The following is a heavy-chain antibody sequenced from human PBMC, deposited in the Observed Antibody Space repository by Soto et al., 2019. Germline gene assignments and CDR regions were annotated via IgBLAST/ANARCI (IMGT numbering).Heavy chain of an antibody. D-gene: IGHD2-21*01. J-gene: IGHJ4*02. Sequence: QVQLVESGGGLVQPGRSLRLSCAASGFTFSSYGMHWVRQAPGKGLEWVAIISYDGSNEYYADSMKGRFTISRDNSKNTLYLQMNSMKPADTAGYYCAKEGPAYYYFASGGKGPLVTVAS. V-gene: IGHV3-30*18. CDR2: ISYDGSNE. CDR1: GFTFSSYG. CDR3: AKEGPAYYYFAS.